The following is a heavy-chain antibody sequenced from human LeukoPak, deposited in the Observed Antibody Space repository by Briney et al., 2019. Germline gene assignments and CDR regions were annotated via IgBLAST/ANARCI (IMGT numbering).Heavy chain of an antibody. CDR2: ISYDGSNK. CDR1: GFTFSSYG. Sequence: GGSLRLSCAASGFTFSSYGMHWVRQAPGKGLEWVAVISYDGSNKYYADSVKGRFTISRDNSKNTLYLQMNSLRAEDTAVYYCAKLELYYDFWSGYSDDAFDIWGQGTMVTVSS. D-gene: IGHD3-3*01. CDR3: AKLELYYDFWSGYSDDAFDI. V-gene: IGHV3-30*18. J-gene: IGHJ3*02.